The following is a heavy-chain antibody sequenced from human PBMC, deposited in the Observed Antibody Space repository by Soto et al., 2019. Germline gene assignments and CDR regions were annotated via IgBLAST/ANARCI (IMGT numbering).Heavy chain of an antibody. Sequence: ASVKVSCKASGYTFTGYYMHWVRQAPGQGLEWMGWINPNSGGTNYAQKFQGWVTMTRDTSISTAYMELSRLRSDDTAVYYCARSVGTWRVEFDYWGQGAVVTVSA. V-gene: IGHV1-2*04. J-gene: IGHJ4*02. D-gene: IGHD3-3*01. CDR3: ARSVGTWRVEFDY. CDR1: GYTFTGYY. CDR2: INPNSGGT.